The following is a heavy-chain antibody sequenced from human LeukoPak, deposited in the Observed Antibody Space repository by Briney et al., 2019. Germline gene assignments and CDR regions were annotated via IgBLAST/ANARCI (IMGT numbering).Heavy chain of an antibody. J-gene: IGHJ4*02. Sequence: PGGSLRLSCAASGLTFSNYWMHWVRQAPGKGLVWVSRINTDGHSTTYADSVKGRFTISRDNAKNTLYLQMNSLRAEDTAVYYCARQGGSYNFDFWGQGTLLTVSS. CDR3: ARQGGSYNFDF. D-gene: IGHD5-24*01. CDR1: GLTFSNYW. CDR2: INTDGHST. V-gene: IGHV3-74*01.